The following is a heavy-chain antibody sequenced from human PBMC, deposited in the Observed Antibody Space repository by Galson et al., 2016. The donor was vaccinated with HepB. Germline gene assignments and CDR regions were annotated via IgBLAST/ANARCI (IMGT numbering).Heavy chain of an antibody. CDR3: AREITYYNVLTGYLDHSYYYMAV. CDR2: MYSSGDT. V-gene: IGHV4-61*02. CDR1: GGSISSGNYY. J-gene: IGHJ6*03. D-gene: IGHD3-9*01. Sequence: TLSLTCSVSGGSISSGNYYWSWIRQPAGKGLEWIGRMYSSGDTDYSASLKSRVTISVDTSKNQFSLKVTSVTAADTAVYYCAREITYYNVLTGYLDHSYYYMAVWGKGTTVTVSS.